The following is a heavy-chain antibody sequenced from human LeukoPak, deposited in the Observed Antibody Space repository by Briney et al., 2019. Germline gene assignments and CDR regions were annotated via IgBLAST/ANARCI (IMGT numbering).Heavy chain of an antibody. J-gene: IGHJ4*02. CDR1: GGSISGYY. V-gene: IGHV4-34*01. Sequence: SETLSLTCTVSGGSISGYYWSWIRQPPGKGLEWIGEINHSGSTNYNPSLKSRVTISVDTSKNQFSLKLSSVTAADTAVYYCARGLTVYGSGSYYHDYWGQGTLVTVSS. D-gene: IGHD3-10*01. CDR3: ARGLTVYGSGSYYHDY. CDR2: INHSGST.